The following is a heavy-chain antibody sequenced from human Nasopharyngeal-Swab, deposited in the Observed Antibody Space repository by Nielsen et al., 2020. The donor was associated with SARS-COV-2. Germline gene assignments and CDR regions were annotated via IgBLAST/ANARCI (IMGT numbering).Heavy chain of an antibody. J-gene: IGHJ6*02. D-gene: IGHD2-15*01. CDR3: ARDWRRVRMGSVDYGMDV. Sequence: GESLKISCAASGFTFSSYGMHWVRQAPGKGLEWVAVIWYDGSNKYYADSVKGRFTISRDNSKNTLDLQMNSLRAEDTAVYYCARDWRRVRMGSVDYGMDVWGQGTTVTVSS. CDR2: IWYDGSNK. V-gene: IGHV3-33*01. CDR1: GFTFSSYG.